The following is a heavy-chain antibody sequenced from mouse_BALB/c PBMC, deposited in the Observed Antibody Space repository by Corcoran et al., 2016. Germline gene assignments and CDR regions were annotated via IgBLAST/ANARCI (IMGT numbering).Heavy chain of an antibody. CDR3: ARSAGRGAWFAY. CDR1: GYTFTSYW. Sequence: QVQLQQSGAELMKPGASVKISCKATGYTFTSYWIEWVKQRPGHGLEWIGEILPGSGSTNYNEKFKGKATFTSDTSSNTAYMQLSSLTSADSAGYYCARSAGRGAWFAYWGQGTLVTVSA. V-gene: IGHV1-9*01. CDR2: ILPGSGST. J-gene: IGHJ3*01.